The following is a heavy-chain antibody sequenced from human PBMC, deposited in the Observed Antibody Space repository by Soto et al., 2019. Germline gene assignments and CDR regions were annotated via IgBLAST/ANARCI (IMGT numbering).Heavy chain of an antibody. J-gene: IGHJ6*02. V-gene: IGHV1-69*13. CDR3: AVSYYYDSSGYYYPVKDGMDV. Sequence: GASVKVSCKASGGTFSSYAISWVRQAPGQGLEWMGGIIPIFGTANYAQKFQGRVTITADESTSTAYMELSSLRSEDTAVYYCAVSYYYDSSGYYYPVKDGMDVWGQGTTVTVSS. D-gene: IGHD3-22*01. CDR1: GGTFSSYA. CDR2: IIPIFGTA.